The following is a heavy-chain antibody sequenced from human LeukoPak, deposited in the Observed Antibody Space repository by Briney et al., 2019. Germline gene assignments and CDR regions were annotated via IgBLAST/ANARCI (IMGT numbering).Heavy chain of an antibody. CDR1: GYTFTSYG. CDR2: ISAYNGNT. Sequence: GASVKVPCKASGYTFTSYGISWVRQAPGQGLEWMGWISAYNGNTNYAQKLQGRVTMTTDTSTSTAYMELRSLRSDDTAVYYCARDRVNFWSGYYTADYWGQGTLVTVSS. J-gene: IGHJ4*02. D-gene: IGHD3-3*01. V-gene: IGHV1-18*01. CDR3: ARDRVNFWSGYYTADY.